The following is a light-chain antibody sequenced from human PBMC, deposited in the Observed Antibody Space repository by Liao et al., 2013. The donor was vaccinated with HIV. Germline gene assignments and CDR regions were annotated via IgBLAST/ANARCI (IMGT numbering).Light chain of an antibody. J-gene: IGLJ1*01. Sequence: SYVLTQPPSVSVAPGKTARITCGGNNIGSKSVHWYQQKPGQAPVVVIYYDSDRPSGIPERFSGSNSGSTATLTISRVEAGDEADYYCQVWDSSSGVFGTGTKVTVL. V-gene: IGLV3-21*01. CDR3: QVWDSSSGV. CDR2: YDS. CDR1: NIGSKS.